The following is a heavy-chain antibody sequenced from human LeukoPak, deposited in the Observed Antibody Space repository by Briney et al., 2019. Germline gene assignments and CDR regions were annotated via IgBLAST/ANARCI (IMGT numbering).Heavy chain of an antibody. CDR1: VGSFSGSYY. D-gene: IGHD3-22*01. CDR2: VYHSGST. CDR3: AREIHFDSSGQRTLHAFDI. J-gene: IGHJ3*02. Sequence: SETLSLICSVSVGSFSGSYYWVWIRQPPGKALEWIGTVYHSGSTYYNPSLKSRVTVSVNTSKNHFSLKLSSVTAADTAVYYCAREIHFDSSGQRTLHAFDIWGQGTMVTVSS. V-gene: IGHV4-38-2*02.